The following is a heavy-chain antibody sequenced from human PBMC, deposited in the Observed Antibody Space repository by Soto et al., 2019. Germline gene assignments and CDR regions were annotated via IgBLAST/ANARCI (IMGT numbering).Heavy chain of an antibody. D-gene: IGHD3-16*02. V-gene: IGHV3-30*03. CDR3: ASRYNWFDT. CDR1: GFTFSSYG. CDR2: ISYDGSSK. J-gene: IGHJ5*02. Sequence: RRLSCAASGFTFSSYGMHWVRQAPGKGLEWVAVISYDGSSKYYADSVKGRFTISRDNSKNTLYLQMNSLRAEDTAVYYCASRYNWFDTWGQGTLVTVSS.